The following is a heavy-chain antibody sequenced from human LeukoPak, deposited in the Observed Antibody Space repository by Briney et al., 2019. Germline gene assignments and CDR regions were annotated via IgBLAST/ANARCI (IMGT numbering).Heavy chain of an antibody. CDR3: ASGPYCTNGVCFGSNWFDP. V-gene: IGHV3-21*01. D-gene: IGHD2-8*01. CDR2: ISRKSSYI. J-gene: IGHJ5*02. Sequence: GGSLRLSCEAFGFPFSSYSMNWVRQPPGKGLEWVSSISRKSSYIEYADSVKGRFTISRDNARNSLYLQMNSLRAEDTAVFYCASGPYCTNGVCFGSNWFDPWGQGTLVTVFS. CDR1: GFPFSSYS.